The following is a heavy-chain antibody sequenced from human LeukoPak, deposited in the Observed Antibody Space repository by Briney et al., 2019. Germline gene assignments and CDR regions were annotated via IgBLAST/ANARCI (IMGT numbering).Heavy chain of an antibody. Sequence: SETLSLTCTVSGGSISDGTYYWGWIRQPPGKGLEWIGTIHYSGTTHYNRSLKSRVTISVDTSKNQFSLKLSSVTAADTAVYYCARGPEGWQQLVLLAFDIWGQGTMVTVSS. CDR1: GGSISDGTYY. CDR2: IHYSGTT. V-gene: IGHV4-39*07. D-gene: IGHD6-13*01. J-gene: IGHJ3*02. CDR3: ARGPEGWQQLVLLAFDI.